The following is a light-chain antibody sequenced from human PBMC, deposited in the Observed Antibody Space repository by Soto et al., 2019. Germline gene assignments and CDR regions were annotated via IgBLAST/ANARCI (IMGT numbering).Light chain of an antibody. CDR3: QQGNNWPIFT. J-gene: IGKJ3*01. Sequence: DIVLTQSPGTLSLSPGERATLSCRASQTLSPNYLAWCQQKPGHPPRLLIYGSSKRATGIPARFSGSGSRTDFTLTISSLEPEDFAVYYCQQGNNWPIFTFGPGTKVDIK. CDR2: GSS. V-gene: IGKV3-11*01. CDR1: QTLSPNY.